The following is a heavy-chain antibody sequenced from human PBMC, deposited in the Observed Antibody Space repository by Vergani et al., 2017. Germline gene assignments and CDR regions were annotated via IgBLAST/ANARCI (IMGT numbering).Heavy chain of an antibody. V-gene: IGHV4-39*01. CDR3: ARQAREPGNWFDP. CDR2: IYYSGST. Sequence: QLQLQESGPGLVKPSETLSLTCTVSGGSISSSSYYWGWIRRPPGKGLECIGSIYYSGSTYYNPSLKSRVTISVDTSKNQCSLKLSSVTAADTAVYYCARQAREPGNWFDPWGQGTLVTVSS. J-gene: IGHJ5*02. CDR1: GGSISSSSYY. D-gene: IGHD1-14*01.